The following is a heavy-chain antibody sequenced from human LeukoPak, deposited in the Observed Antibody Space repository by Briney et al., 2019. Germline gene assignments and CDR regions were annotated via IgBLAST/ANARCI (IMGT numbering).Heavy chain of an antibody. Sequence: SETLSPTCAVYGGSFSGYYWSWIRQPPGKGLEWIGEINHSGSTNYNPSLKSRVTISVDTSKNQFSLKLSSVTAADTAVYYCARRQGKRWLQYNYMDVWGKGTTVTISS. V-gene: IGHV4-34*01. J-gene: IGHJ6*03. D-gene: IGHD5-24*01. CDR3: ARRQGKRWLQYNYMDV. CDR1: GGSFSGYY. CDR2: INHSGST.